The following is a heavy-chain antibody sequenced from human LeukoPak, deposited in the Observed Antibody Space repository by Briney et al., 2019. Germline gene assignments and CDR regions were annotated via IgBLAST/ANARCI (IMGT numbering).Heavy chain of an antibody. J-gene: IGHJ4*02. D-gene: IGHD2-2*02. CDR2: IILILGIA. CDR3: ARDRTPIVVVPAAIPCLSG. CDR1: GGTFSSYT. Sequence: SSVKVSCKASGGTFSSYTISWVRQAPGQGLEWMGRIILILGIANYAQKFQGRVTITADKSTSTAYMELSSLRSEDTAVYYCARDRTPIVVVPAAIPCLSGWGQGTLVTVSS. V-gene: IGHV1-69*04.